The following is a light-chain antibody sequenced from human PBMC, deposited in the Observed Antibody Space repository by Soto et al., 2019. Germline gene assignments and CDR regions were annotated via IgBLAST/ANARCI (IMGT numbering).Light chain of an antibody. CDR2: AAS. J-gene: IGKJ2*01. Sequence: DIQMTQSPSSLSASVGDRVTIPCRASQSISNYLNWYQHKPGKAPKLLIYAASSLHSGVPSRFSGSGSVTDFTLTISDLQTEDFASYYCQQSYSIPYTFGLGTKLEIK. V-gene: IGKV1-39*01. CDR1: QSISNY. CDR3: QQSYSIPYT.